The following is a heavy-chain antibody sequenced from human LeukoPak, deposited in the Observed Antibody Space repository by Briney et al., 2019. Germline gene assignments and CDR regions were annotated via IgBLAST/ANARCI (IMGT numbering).Heavy chain of an antibody. CDR3: ARDAIKYYYDSSGFDHYMDV. CDR2: INSDGSST. Sequence: GGSLRLSCAASGFTFSSYWMHWVRQAPGKGLVWVSRINSDGSSTSYADSVKGRVTISRDNAKNTLYLQMNSLRAEDTAVYYCARDAIKYYYDSSGFDHYMDVWGKGTTVTVSS. D-gene: IGHD3-22*01. CDR1: GFTFSSYW. V-gene: IGHV3-74*01. J-gene: IGHJ6*03.